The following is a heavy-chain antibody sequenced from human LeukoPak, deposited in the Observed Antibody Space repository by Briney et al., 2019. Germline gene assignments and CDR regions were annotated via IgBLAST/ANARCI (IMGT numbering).Heavy chain of an antibody. Sequence: SETLSLTCTVSGGSISSYYWSWIRQPPGKELEWIGYIYYSGSTTYNPSLKSRVTISVDTSKNQFSLRLSSVTAADTAVYYCARGSAYGDTGSFDYWGQGTLVTVSS. J-gene: IGHJ4*02. CDR2: IYYSGST. V-gene: IGHV4-59*01. CDR3: ARGSAYGDTGSFDY. D-gene: IGHD4-17*01. CDR1: GGSISSYY.